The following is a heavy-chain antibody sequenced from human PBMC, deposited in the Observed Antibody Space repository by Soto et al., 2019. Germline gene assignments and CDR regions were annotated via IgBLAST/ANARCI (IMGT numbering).Heavy chain of an antibody. CDR2: IYPGDSDT. Sequence: GSLKISCKGSGYSFTSYWIGWVRQMPGKGLEWMGIIYPGDSDTRYSPSFQGQVTISADKSISTAYLQWSSLKASDTAMYYCATGYYNDYYYYYGMDVWGQGTTVTVSS. CDR3: ATGYYNDYYYYYGMDV. CDR1: GYSFTSYW. J-gene: IGHJ6*02. D-gene: IGHD3-9*01. V-gene: IGHV5-51*01.